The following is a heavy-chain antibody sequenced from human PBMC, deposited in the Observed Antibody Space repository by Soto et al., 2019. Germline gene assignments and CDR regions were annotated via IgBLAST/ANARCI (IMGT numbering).Heavy chain of an antibody. Sequence: QPGGSLRLSCAASGFTFSSYGMHWVRQAPGKGLEWVAVIWYDGSNKYYADSVKGRFTISRDNSKNTLYLQMNSLRAEDTAVYYCARAPGDSSGYYSATPADYWGQGTLVTVSS. CDR2: IWYDGSNK. CDR1: GFTFSSYG. V-gene: IGHV3-33*01. J-gene: IGHJ4*02. CDR3: ARAPGDSSGYYSATPADY. D-gene: IGHD3-22*01.